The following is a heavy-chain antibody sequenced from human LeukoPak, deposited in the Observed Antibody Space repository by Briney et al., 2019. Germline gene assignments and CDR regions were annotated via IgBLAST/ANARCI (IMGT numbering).Heavy chain of an antibody. CDR1: GYTFTNYY. V-gene: IGHV1-2*02. Sequence: ASVKVSCKASGYTFTNYYIPWVRQAPGQGLEWMGWINSNRGGTNYAQKFQGRVTMTRDTSISTAYMELRSVRSDDTAVYYCARDHGDDAFDIWGPGTMVTVSS. J-gene: IGHJ3*02. D-gene: IGHD3-3*01. CDR3: ARDHGDDAFDI. CDR2: INSNRGGT.